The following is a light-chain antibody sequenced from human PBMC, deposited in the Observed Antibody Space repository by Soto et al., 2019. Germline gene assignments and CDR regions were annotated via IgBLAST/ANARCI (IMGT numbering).Light chain of an antibody. V-gene: IGKV1-9*01. J-gene: IGKJ3*01. CDR3: QQLNSFPIP. CDR2: GAS. CDR1: QGISSF. Sequence: IQLTQSPSSLSASVGDRVTITCRASQGISSFLAWYQKKPGKAPKLLIYGASTLQSGVPSRFSVTGSGTDFTLTIGSLQPEDFATYYCQQLNSFPIPFGPGTKVDIK.